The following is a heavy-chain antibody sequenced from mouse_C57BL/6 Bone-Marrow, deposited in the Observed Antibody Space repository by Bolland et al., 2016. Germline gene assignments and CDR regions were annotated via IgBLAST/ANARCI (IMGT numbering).Heavy chain of an antibody. V-gene: IGHV2-3*01. D-gene: IGHD1-1*01. CDR2: IWGDGST. CDR3: AKLSTGFDY. J-gene: IGHJ2*01. Sequence: WLGVIWGDGSTNYHSALISRLSISKDNSKSQVFLKLNSLHTDDSATYYCAKLSTGFDYWGQGTT.